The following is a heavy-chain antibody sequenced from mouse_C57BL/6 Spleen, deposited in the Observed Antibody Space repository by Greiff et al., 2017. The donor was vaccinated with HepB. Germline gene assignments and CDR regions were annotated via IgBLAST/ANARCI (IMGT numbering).Heavy chain of an antibody. D-gene: IGHD2-4*01. CDR1: GYTFTSYW. CDR2: INPSNGGT. Sequence: VQLKQPGTELVKPGASVKLSCKASGYTFTSYWMHWVKQRPGQGLEWIGNINPSNGGTNYNEKFKSKATLTVDKSSSTAYMQLSSLTAEDSAVYYCARSDYDYDGFAYWGQGTLVTVSA. V-gene: IGHV1-53*01. CDR3: ARSDYDYDGFAY. J-gene: IGHJ3*01.